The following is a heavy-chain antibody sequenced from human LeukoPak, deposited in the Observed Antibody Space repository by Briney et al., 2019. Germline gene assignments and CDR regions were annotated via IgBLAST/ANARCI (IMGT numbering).Heavy chain of an antibody. D-gene: IGHD3-10*01. Sequence: ASVKVSCKPSGYTFTSYGISWVRQTPGQGLEWMGWISAYNGNTDYAQKLQGRVTMTTDTSTSTAYMELTSLRSDDTAVYYCARDFTPYYYGSGNPLGYWGQGTLVTVSS. CDR2: ISAYNGNT. J-gene: IGHJ4*02. CDR1: GYTFTSYG. CDR3: ARDFTPYYYGSGNPLGY. V-gene: IGHV1-18*01.